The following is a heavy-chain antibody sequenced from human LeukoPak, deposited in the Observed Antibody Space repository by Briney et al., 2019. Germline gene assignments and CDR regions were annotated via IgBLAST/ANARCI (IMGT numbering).Heavy chain of an antibody. CDR2: IRYDGSKK. J-gene: IGHJ4*02. CDR1: GFTFNSYG. Sequence: GGSLRLSCAASGFTFNSYGMHWVRQAPGKGLEWVAFIRYDGSKKYYADSVKGRFTISRDNSKNTLYLQMNSLRAEDTAVYYCARGYSSNWYGDYWGQGSLVTVSS. CDR3: ARGYSSNWYGDY. V-gene: IGHV3-30*02. D-gene: IGHD6-13*01.